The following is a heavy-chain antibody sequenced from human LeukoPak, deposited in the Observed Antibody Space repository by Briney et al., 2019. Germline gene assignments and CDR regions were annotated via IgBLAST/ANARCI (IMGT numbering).Heavy chain of an antibody. V-gene: IGHV4-59*08. CDR1: GGSISSYY. Sequence: PSETLSLTCTVSGGSISSYYWSWIRQPPGKGLEWIGDIYYSGSTFYSPSLKSRVTISVDTSKNQFSLKLSSVTAADTAVYYCASFYQAYYFDYWGQGTLVTVSS. CDR2: IYYSGST. J-gene: IGHJ4*02. CDR3: ASFYQAYYFDY. D-gene: IGHD2-21*01.